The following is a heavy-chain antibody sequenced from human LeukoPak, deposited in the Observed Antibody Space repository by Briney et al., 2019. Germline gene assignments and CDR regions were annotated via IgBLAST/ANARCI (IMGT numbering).Heavy chain of an antibody. Sequence: GGSLRLSCVTSGFTFSSYGMSWVRQAPGKGLEWVANIKQDGSEKYYVDSVKGRFTISRDNAKNSLYLQMTSLRADDTAVYYCARDPPTTVTIFDYWGQGTLVTVSS. CDR3: ARDPPTTVTIFDY. V-gene: IGHV3-7*03. J-gene: IGHJ4*02. CDR1: GFTFSSYG. D-gene: IGHD4-17*01. CDR2: IKQDGSEK.